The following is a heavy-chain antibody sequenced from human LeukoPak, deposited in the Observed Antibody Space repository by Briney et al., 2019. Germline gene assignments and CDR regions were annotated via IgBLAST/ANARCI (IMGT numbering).Heavy chain of an antibody. Sequence: EASVKVSCKASGGTFSNYAISWVRQAPGQGLEWMGGIIPIFGTANYAQKFQGRVTITADESTSTAYMELSSLRSEDTAVYYCARSTPPGGYYYYMDVWGKGTTVTISS. CDR3: ARSTPPGGYYYYMDV. CDR1: GGTFSNYA. J-gene: IGHJ6*03. CDR2: IIPIFGTA. V-gene: IGHV1-69*13. D-gene: IGHD3-16*01.